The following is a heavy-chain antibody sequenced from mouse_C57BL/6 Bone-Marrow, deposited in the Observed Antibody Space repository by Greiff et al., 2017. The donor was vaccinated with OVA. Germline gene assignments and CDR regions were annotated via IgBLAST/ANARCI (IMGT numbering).Heavy chain of an antibody. CDR2: INPSNGGT. V-gene: IGHV1-53*01. CDR1: GYTFTSYW. D-gene: IGHD2-3*01. CDR3: ARGERGLLYAMDY. Sequence: QVQLQQPGTELVKPGASVKLSCKASGYTFTSYWMHWVKQRPGQGLEWIGNINPSNGGTNYNEKFKSKATMTVDKSASTAYMQLSSLTSEDSAVYYCARGERGLLYAMDYWGQGTSVTVSS. J-gene: IGHJ4*01.